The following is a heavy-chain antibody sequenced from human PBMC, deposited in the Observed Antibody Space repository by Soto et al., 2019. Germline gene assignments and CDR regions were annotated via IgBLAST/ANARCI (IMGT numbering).Heavy chain of an antibody. CDR3: ARASVAATLEIDY. Sequence: KPSETLSLTCTVSGGSISSYYWSWVRQPPGKGLEWIGYIYYSGSTNYNPSLKSRVTISVDTSKNQFSLKLSSVTAADTAVYYCARASVAATLEIDYWGQGTLVTVSS. D-gene: IGHD2-15*01. CDR2: IYYSGST. V-gene: IGHV4-59*01. CDR1: GGSISSYY. J-gene: IGHJ4*02.